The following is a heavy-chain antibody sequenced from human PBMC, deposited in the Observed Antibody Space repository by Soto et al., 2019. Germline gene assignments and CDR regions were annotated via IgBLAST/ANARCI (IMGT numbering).Heavy chain of an antibody. D-gene: IGHD3-22*01. Sequence: XXSLRLSFSASGFTFSSYAMHWVPQAPGKGLEYVSAISSNGGSTYYADSVKGRFTISRDNSKNTLYLQMSSLRAEDQAVYYCVKDLVLDSSGYYPYFDYWGQGTLVTVSS. CDR1: GFTFSSYA. V-gene: IGHV3-64D*06. CDR2: ISSNGGST. J-gene: IGHJ4*02. CDR3: VKDLVLDSSGYYPYFDY.